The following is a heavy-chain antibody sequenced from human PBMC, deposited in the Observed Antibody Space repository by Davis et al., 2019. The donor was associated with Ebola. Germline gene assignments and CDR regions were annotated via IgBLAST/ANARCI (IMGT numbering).Heavy chain of an antibody. CDR1: GFTFSSYG. CDR2: ISYDGSNK. J-gene: IGHJ6*02. V-gene: IGHV3-30*03. CDR3: ARPNCSSTSCWGGGGMDV. Sequence: GESLKISCAASGFTFSSYGMHWVRQAPGKGLEWVAVISYDGSNKYYADSVKGRFTISRDNSKNTLYLQMNSLRAEDTAVYYCARPNCSSTSCWGGGGMDVWGQGTTVTVSS. D-gene: IGHD2-2*01.